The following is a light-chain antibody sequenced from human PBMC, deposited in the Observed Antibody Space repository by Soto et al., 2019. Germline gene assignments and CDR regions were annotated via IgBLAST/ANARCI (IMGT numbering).Light chain of an antibody. CDR2: DVS. V-gene: IGLV2-14*01. J-gene: IGLJ1*01. CDR1: SSDVGGYNY. CDR3: SSYTSSSTRLWV. Sequence: QSALTQPASVSGSPGQSITISCTGTSSDVGGYNYVSWYQQHPGKAPKLMIYDVSNRPSGVSNRFSGSKSGNTASLTISGLQAEDEADYYCSSYTSSSTRLWVFGTGTKLTV.